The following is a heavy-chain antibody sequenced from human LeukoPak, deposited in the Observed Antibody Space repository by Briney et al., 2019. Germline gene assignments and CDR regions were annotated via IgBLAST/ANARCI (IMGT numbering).Heavy chain of an antibody. CDR3: ATDFYDST. V-gene: IGHV3-15*07. CDR1: GFTFSNAW. D-gene: IGHD3-22*01. Sequence: GGSLRPSCATSGFTFSNAWMNWVRQAPGKGLEWVGRIRSNSDGGTIDYAAPVKGRFTLSRDDSKTTLYLQMNSLQTEDTAVYYCATDFYDSTWGQGTLVTVSS. CDR2: IRSNSDGGTI. J-gene: IGHJ5*02.